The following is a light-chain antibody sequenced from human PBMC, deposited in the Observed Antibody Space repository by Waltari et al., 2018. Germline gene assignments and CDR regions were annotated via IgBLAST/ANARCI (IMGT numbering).Light chain of an antibody. Sequence: EVVLTQSPPTLSLSPGERATLSCRASHSVSNLLAWYQQKPGQAPRLLIYDASNTATGIPARFSGSGSGTDFTLTISSLEPEDFAVYYCQQYYSTPLTFGGGTKVEIK. J-gene: IGKJ4*01. V-gene: IGKV3-11*01. CDR3: QQYYSTPLT. CDR1: HSVSNL. CDR2: DAS.